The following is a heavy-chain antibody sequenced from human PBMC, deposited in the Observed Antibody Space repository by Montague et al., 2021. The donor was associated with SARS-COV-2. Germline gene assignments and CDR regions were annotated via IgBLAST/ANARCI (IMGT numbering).Heavy chain of an antibody. D-gene: IGHD2-15*01. CDR3: ARDEGGSGHDY. Sequence: TLSLTCSVSGDSIRSIGYYWSWIRQHPGKGLEWIGYIYYSGSAYYNPSLKSRVTISVDTSKNQFSLKLSSVTAADTAVYYCARDEGGSGHDYWGQGTLVTVSS. CDR2: IYYSGSA. J-gene: IGHJ4*02. V-gene: IGHV4-31*03. CDR1: GDSIRSIGYY.